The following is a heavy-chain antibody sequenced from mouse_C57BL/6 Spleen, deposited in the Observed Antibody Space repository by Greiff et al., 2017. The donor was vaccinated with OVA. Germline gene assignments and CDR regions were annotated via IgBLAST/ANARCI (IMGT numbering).Heavy chain of an antibody. CDR3: ERERGYYGNYGGY. CDR2: INPSNGGT. V-gene: IGHV1-53*01. D-gene: IGHD2-1*01. J-gene: IGHJ2*01. Sequence: QVQLQQPGTELVKPGASVKLSCKASGYTFTSYWMHWVKQRPGQGLEWIGNINPSNGGTNYNEKFKSKATLTVDKSSSTAYMQLSSLTSEDSAVYDGERERGYYGNYGGYWGQGTTLTVSS. CDR1: GYTFTSYW.